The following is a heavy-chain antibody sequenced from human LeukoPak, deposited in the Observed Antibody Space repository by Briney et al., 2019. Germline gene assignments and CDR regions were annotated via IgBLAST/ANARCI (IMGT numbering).Heavy chain of an antibody. J-gene: IGHJ5*02. CDR2: IRSKTHGGTT. Sequence: PGGSLRLSCTASGFTFGDYAMSWARQAPGKGLEWVGFIRSKTHGGTTECAASVKGRFIISRDDSRSIAYLQMNSLKTEDTAVYYCTRAPSLSWFDPWGQGTLVTVSS. CDR1: GFTFGDYA. CDR3: TRAPSLSWFDP. D-gene: IGHD3-10*01. V-gene: IGHV3-49*04.